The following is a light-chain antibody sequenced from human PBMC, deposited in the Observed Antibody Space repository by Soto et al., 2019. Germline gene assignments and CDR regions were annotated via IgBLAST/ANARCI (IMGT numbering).Light chain of an antibody. CDR1: SSDVGGYNY. Sequence: QSALTQPASVSGSPGQSITISCTGTSSDVGGYNYVSWYQQHPGKAPKLMIYDVSSRPSGVSNRFSGSKSGNTASLTISGLQAEDEADYYCSSYTISSSWVFGGGTKLTVL. J-gene: IGLJ3*02. CDR2: DVS. CDR3: SSYTISSSWV. V-gene: IGLV2-14*01.